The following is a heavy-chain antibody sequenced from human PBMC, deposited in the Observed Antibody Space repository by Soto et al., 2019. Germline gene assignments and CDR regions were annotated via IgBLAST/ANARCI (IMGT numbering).Heavy chain of an antibody. V-gene: IGHV4-4*07. CDR1: GGCISSKY. CDR3: ARAYFYGDTFDY. Sequence: PXASLSLVCSICGGCISSKYCNGIRQSAGRGLEWIGRIYTSGGTNYNPSLKSRVTMSVDTSKKQFSLNLSSVTAADTAVYYRARAYFYGDTFDYCGQRTLVTVSS. J-gene: IGHJ4*02. D-gene: IGHD4-17*01. CDR2: IYTSGGT.